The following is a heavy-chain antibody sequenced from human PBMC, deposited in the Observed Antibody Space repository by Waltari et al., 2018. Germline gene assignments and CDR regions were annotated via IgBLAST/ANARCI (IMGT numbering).Heavy chain of an antibody. D-gene: IGHD3-16*02. CDR3: VRGTLKPQHLIV. Sequence: QEELQQSGRGLVKPSETLSVPGVLPGDRCPRHDVAWNWLGQSPLRGCGWLGRAFFGSKWYYDYAVAVKGRIDMNVDTSKNHFSLQLTSATPEDTAVYYCVRGTLKPQHLIVWGQGTPVTVSS. CDR1: GDRCPRHDVA. CDR2: AFFGSKWYY. V-gene: IGHV6-1*01. J-gene: IGHJ4*02.